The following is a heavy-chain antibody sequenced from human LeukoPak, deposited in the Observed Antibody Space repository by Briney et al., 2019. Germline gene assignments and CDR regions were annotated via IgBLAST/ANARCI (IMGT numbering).Heavy chain of an antibody. Sequence: SETLSLTCTVSGGSISTSGSYWGWVRQPPGKGLEWIGIIYYSGSTNYNPSLKSRVTISVDTSKNQFSLKLSSVTAADTAVYYCARGTMVRGVILTRWGQGTLVTVSS. CDR1: GGSISTSGSY. D-gene: IGHD3-10*01. CDR2: IYYSGST. J-gene: IGHJ4*02. CDR3: ARGTMVRGVILTR. V-gene: IGHV4-39*07.